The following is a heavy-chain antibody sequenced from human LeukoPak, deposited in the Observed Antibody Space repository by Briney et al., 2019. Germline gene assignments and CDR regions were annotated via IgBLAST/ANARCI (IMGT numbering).Heavy chain of an antibody. CDR1: GYTFTSYD. V-gene: IGHV1-8*03. D-gene: IGHD1-20*01. CDR2: MNPNSGNT. Sequence: ASVKVSCKASGYTFTSYDINWVRQATGQGLEWMGWMNPNSGNTGYAQKFQGRVTITRNTSISTAYMELSSLRSEDTAVYCCARGPDYNWNYADYWGQGTLVTVSS. J-gene: IGHJ4*02. CDR3: ARGPDYNWNYADY.